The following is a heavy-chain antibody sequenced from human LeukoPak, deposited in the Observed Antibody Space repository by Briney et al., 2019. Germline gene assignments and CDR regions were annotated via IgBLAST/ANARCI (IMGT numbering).Heavy chain of an antibody. CDR1: GFTFSSYA. Sequence: GGSLRLSCEASGFTFSSYAIRWVRQAPGTGLEWVSSIPGSGGATYYADSVRGRFSISRDSSKNTVYLQLNSLRDEDTAVYYCARARPWDSSRSYYFGMDVWGHGTTVTVSS. CDR2: IPGSGGAT. V-gene: IGHV3-23*01. CDR3: ARARPWDSSRSYYFGMDV. J-gene: IGHJ6*02. D-gene: IGHD3-22*01.